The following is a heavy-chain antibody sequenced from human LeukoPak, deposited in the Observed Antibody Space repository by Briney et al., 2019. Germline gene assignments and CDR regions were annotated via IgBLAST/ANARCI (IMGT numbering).Heavy chain of an antibody. CDR2: IWSDGTEK. D-gene: IGHD6-13*01. CDR1: GFTYSHYG. CDR3: ARDTHSGYSSSWYGWAFDY. Sequence: GGSLRLSCAASGFTYSHYGMHWVRQAPGKGLEWVAVIWSDGTEKYYADSVKGRFTISRDDSKNTLYLQMNSLRAEDTAVYYCARDTHSGYSSSWYGWAFDYWGQGTLVTVSS. J-gene: IGHJ4*02. V-gene: IGHV3-33*08.